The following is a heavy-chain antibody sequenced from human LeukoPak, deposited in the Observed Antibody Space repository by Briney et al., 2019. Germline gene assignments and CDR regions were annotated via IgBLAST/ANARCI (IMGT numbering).Heavy chain of an antibody. Sequence: PSETLSLTCTVSGGSISSGGYYWSWIRQHPGKGLEWIGYIYYSGSTYYNPSLKSRVTISVDTSKNQFSLKLSSVTAADTAVYYCARTPLWFGELLPFDYWGQGTLVTVSS. CDR2: IYYSGST. J-gene: IGHJ4*02. CDR3: ARTPLWFGELLPFDY. D-gene: IGHD3-10*01. V-gene: IGHV4-31*03. CDR1: GGSISSGGYY.